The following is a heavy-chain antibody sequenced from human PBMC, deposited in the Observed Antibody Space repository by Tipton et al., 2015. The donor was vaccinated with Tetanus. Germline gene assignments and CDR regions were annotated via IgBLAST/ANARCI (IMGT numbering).Heavy chain of an antibody. CDR1: GGSISSGGYF. Sequence: TLSLTCSVSGGSISSGGYFWNWVRQSPGKGLEWIGYVYYSGDTYINPSLKSRVAMSVDTSKNQISLNLRSVTAADTAVYYCARAWGSGVGASLFWGQGTPVTVSS. J-gene: IGHJ1*01. V-gene: IGHV4-31*03. D-gene: IGHD1-26*01. CDR3: ARAWGSGVGASLF. CDR2: VYYSGDT.